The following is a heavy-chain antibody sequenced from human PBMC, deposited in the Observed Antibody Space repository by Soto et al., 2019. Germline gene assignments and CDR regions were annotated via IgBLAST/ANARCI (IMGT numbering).Heavy chain of an antibody. CDR3: ARVLSVVTPPRYGMDV. CDR2: IIPIFGTA. Sequence: SVKVSCKASGGTFSSYAISWVRQAPGKGLEWMGGIIPIFGTANYAQKFQGRVTITADESTSTAYMELSSLRSEDTAVYYCARVLSVVTPPRYGMDVWGQGTTVTVSS. D-gene: IGHD2-15*01. J-gene: IGHJ6*02. CDR1: GGTFSSYA. V-gene: IGHV1-69*13.